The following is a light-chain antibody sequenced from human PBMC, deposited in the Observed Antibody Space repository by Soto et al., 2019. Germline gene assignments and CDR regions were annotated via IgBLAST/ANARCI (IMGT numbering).Light chain of an antibody. J-gene: IGLJ1*01. CDR1: SSDVGYYDY. Sequence: QSVLTQPRSVSGSPGQSVTISCTGTSSDVGYYDYVSWYQQHPGKAPKLIIYDVTRRPSGVPDRFSGSKSGNTASLTISGLQAEDEADYYCCSYAGSYTYVFGIGTKVTVL. V-gene: IGLV2-11*01. CDR2: DVT. CDR3: CSYAGSYTYV.